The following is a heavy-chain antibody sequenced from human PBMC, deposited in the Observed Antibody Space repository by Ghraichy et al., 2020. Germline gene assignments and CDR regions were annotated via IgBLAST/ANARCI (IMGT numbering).Heavy chain of an antibody. CDR2: IYYSGST. D-gene: IGHD3-10*01. Sequence: SETLSLTCTVSGGSISSYYWSWIRQPPGKGLEWIGYIYYSGSTNYNPSLKSRVTISVDTSKNQFSLKVSSVTAADTAVYYCARASPRGVLADWFDPWGQGTLVTVSS. CDR3: ARASPRGVLADWFDP. V-gene: IGHV4-59*08. CDR1: GGSISSYY. J-gene: IGHJ5*02.